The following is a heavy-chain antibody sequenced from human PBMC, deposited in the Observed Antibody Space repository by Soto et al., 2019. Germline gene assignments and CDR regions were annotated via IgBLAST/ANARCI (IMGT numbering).Heavy chain of an antibody. CDR1: GFTFSRYY. CDR3: ARDDGASSTNVKAFDI. V-gene: IGHV3-21*01. J-gene: IGHJ3*02. Sequence: GGSLRLSCAASGFTFSRYYMNWVRQAPGKGLEWVSSISTTSTYTHYADSLKGRFTISRDNAKKLLYLEMDSLRAEDTAVYYCARDDGASSTNVKAFDIWGPGTKVTV. CDR2: ISTTSTYT. D-gene: IGHD2-2*01.